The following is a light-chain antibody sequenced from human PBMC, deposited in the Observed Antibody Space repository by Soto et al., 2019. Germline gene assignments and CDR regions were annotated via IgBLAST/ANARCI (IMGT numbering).Light chain of an antibody. CDR2: EVS. CDR3: TLYIRSTTV. V-gene: IGLV2-14*01. CDR1: GSDVGTYNY. Sequence: QSALTQPASVSGSPGQSITSSCTGTGSDVGTYNYVSWYQHHPGKAPKLMISEVSNRPSGVSDRFSGSKSGNTASLTISGLQAEDEADYYCTLYIRSTTVFGGGTKVTVL. J-gene: IGLJ2*01.